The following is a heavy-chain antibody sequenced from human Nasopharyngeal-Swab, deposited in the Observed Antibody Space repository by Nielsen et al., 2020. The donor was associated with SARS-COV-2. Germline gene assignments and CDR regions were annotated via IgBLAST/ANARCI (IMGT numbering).Heavy chain of an antibody. CDR3: GRGPAHRDYNYGFYPYYYGMDV. J-gene: IGHJ6*02. V-gene: IGHV4-59*12. D-gene: IGHD5-18*01. CDR2: IYYSGST. Sequence: WIRQPPGKGLEWIGYIYYSGSTNYNPSLKSRVTISVDTSKKQFSLKLSSVTAADTAVYYCGRGPAHRDYNYGFYPYYYGMDVWGPGTTVTVSS.